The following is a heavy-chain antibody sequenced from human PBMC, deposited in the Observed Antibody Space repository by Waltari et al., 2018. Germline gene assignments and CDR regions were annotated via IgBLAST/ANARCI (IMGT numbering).Heavy chain of an antibody. CDR1: GYTFTGYY. Sequence: QVQLVQSGAEVKKTGASVKVSCKASGYTFTGYYMHWVRQAPGQGLEWMGRINPNSGGTNYAQKFQGRVTMTRDTSISTAYMELSRLRSDDTAVYYCARDPPSRWELQGVGSSWGQGTLVTVSS. CDR3: ARDPPSRWELQGVGSS. D-gene: IGHD1-26*01. V-gene: IGHV1-2*06. CDR2: INPNSGGT. J-gene: IGHJ5*02.